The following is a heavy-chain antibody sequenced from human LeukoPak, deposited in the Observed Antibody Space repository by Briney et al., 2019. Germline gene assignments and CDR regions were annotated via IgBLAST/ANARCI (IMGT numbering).Heavy chain of an antibody. CDR3: ARVVSSSWYGPNWFDP. J-gene: IGHJ5*02. CDR1: GFTFSSYA. CDR2: ITNDGSST. Sequence: GGSLRLSCAASGFTFSSYAMSWVRQAPGKGLVWVSRITNDGSSTTYADSVKGRFTISRDNAKNMLYLQVNSLRAEDTAVYYCARVVSSSWYGPNWFDPWGQGTLVTVSS. V-gene: IGHV3-74*01. D-gene: IGHD6-13*01.